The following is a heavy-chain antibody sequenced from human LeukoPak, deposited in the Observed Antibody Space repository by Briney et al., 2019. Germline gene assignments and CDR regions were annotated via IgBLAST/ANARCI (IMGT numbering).Heavy chain of an antibody. V-gene: IGHV3-66*01. J-gene: IGHJ4*02. CDR3: VRGPSGGPTDY. CDR2: IWTAGSA. CDR1: GFIVSGYY. D-gene: IGHD3-10*01. Sequence: GGSLRLPCAASGFIVSGYYMSWVRQAPGKGLEWVSVIWTAGSANYADSVNGRFTVSRDNSKNTVYLQMNSLGADDTALYYCVRGPSGGPTDYWGQGTLVTVSS.